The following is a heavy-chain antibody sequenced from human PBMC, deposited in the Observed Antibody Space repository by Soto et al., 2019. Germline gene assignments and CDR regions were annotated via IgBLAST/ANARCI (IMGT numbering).Heavy chain of an antibody. V-gene: IGHV3-48*03. CDR1: GFTFSSYE. CDR2: IRSSGSTI. CDR3: ARGGTQSYYDSSGYYYY. D-gene: IGHD3-22*01. Sequence: GGSLRLSCAASGFTFSSYEMNWVRQAPGKGLEWVSYIRSSGSTIYYADSVKGRFTISRDNAKNSLYLQMSSLRAEDTAVYYCARGGTQSYYDSSGYYYYWGQGTLVPVSS. J-gene: IGHJ4*02.